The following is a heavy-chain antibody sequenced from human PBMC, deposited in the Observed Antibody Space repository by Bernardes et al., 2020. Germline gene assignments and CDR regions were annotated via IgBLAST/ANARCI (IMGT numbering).Heavy chain of an antibody. V-gene: IGHV4-39*01. CDR3: ARGHDFWSGYSLNWFDP. D-gene: IGHD3-3*01. CDR1: GGSISSSSYY. J-gene: IGHJ5*02. Sequence: SETLSLTCTVSGGSISSSSYYWGWLRQPPGKGLEWIGSIYYSGSTYYNPSLKSRVTISVDTSKNQFSLKLSSVTAADTAVYYCARGHDFWSGYSLNWFDPWGQGTLVTVSS. CDR2: IYYSGST.